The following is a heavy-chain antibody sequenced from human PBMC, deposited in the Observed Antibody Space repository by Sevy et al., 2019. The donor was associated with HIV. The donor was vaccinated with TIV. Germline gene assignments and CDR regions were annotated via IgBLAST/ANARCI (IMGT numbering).Heavy chain of an antibody. J-gene: IGHJ4*02. CDR2: ISAYSGNT. Sequence: ASVKVSCKASGYTFTIYGISWVRQAPEQGLEWMGWISAYSGNTNYAQNLQGRVTMTTDTSTTSAYMEPRSLRFDDTAVYYCARTSSYGSGNYFDYWGQGTLVTVSS. CDR3: ARTSSYGSGNYFDY. V-gene: IGHV1-18*01. D-gene: IGHD3-10*01. CDR1: GYTFTIYG.